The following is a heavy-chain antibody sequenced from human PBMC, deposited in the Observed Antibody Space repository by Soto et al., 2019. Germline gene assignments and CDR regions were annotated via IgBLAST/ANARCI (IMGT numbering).Heavy chain of an antibody. Sequence: HPGGSLRLSCTASGFTFSSYVMSWVRQAPGKGLEWVSAISGCGAYTYYADSVKGRFTISRDNSKNTFYLQMNSLRAEDTAVYYCAKAFCSGGSCQNVFDYWGQGTQVTVSS. D-gene: IGHD2-15*01. J-gene: IGHJ4*02. CDR2: ISGCGAYT. CDR3: AKAFCSGGSCQNVFDY. V-gene: IGHV3-23*01. CDR1: GFTFSSYV.